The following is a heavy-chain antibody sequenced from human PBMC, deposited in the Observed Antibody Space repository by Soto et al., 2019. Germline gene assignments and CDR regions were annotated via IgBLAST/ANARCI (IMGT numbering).Heavy chain of an antibody. D-gene: IGHD3-16*01. Sequence: GGSLRLSCAASGFTFSSYGMHWVRQAPGKGLEWVAVIWYDGSNKYYADSVKGRFTISRDNSKNTLYLQMNSLRAEDTAVYYCARADRGGEPTLNYFDYWGQGTPVTVSS. J-gene: IGHJ4*02. CDR3: ARADRGGEPTLNYFDY. CDR2: IWYDGSNK. CDR1: GFTFSSYG. V-gene: IGHV3-33*01.